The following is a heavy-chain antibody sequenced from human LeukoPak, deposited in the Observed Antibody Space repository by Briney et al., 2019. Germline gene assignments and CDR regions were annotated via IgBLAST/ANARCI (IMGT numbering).Heavy chain of an antibody. CDR3: ARGPITMVRGVIRKFDP. V-gene: IGHV4-4*07. Sequence: SETLSLTCTVSGGSISSYYWSWIRQPAGKGLEWIGRIYTSGSTNYNPSLKSRVTMSVDTSKNQFSLKLSSVTAADTAVYYCARGPITMVRGVIRKFDPWGQGTLVTVSS. CDR2: IYTSGST. D-gene: IGHD3-10*01. CDR1: GGSISSYY. J-gene: IGHJ5*02.